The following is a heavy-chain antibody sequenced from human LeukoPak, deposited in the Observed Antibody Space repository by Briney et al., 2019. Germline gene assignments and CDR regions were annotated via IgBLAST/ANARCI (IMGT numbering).Heavy chain of an antibody. CDR1: GGSISSYY. CDR3: ARVQESQIDYYFDY. D-gene: IGHD3-9*01. CDR2: VYYTGST. J-gene: IGHJ4*02. Sequence: SETLSLTCTVSGGSISSYYWSWVRQPPGKGLEWIGFVYYTGSTNYGPSLKSRVTISVDTSKNQFSLKLSSVTAADTAVYYCARVQESQIDYYFDYWGQGTLVTVSS. V-gene: IGHV4-59*01.